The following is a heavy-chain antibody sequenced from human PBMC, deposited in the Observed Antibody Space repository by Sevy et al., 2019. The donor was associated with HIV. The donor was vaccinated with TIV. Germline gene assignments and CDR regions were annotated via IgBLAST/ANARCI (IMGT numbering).Heavy chain of an antibody. J-gene: IGHJ6*03. CDR2: IYYSGST. CDR3: AREYSSSWYVFYYMDV. CDR1: GGSISRSNYY. Sequence: SETLSLTCTVSGGSISRSNYYWGWIRQPPGKGLEWIGSIYYSGSTYYNPSLKSRVTISVDTAENQFSVKLSSVTAADTAVYYCAREYSSSWYVFYYMDVWGRGITVTVSS. V-gene: IGHV4-39*02. D-gene: IGHD6-13*01.